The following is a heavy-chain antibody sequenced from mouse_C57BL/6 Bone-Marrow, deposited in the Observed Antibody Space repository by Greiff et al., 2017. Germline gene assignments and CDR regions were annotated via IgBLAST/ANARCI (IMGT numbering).Heavy chain of an antibody. V-gene: IGHV1-61*01. CDR2: IYPSDSET. CDR3: AREDYYGSSYDY. D-gene: IGHD1-1*01. CDR1: GYTFTSYW. J-gene: IGHJ2*01. Sequence: QVQLQQPGAELVRPGSSVKLSCKASGYTFTSYWMDWVKQRPGQGLEWIGNIYPSDSETHYNQKFKDKATLTVDTSSSTAYMQRSSLTSEDSAVYYCAREDYYGSSYDYWGQGTTLTVSS.